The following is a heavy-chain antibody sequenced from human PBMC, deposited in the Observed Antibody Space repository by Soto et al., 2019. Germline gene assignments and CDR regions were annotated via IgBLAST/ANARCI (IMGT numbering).Heavy chain of an antibody. D-gene: IGHD3-22*01. V-gene: IGHV3-23*01. CDR2: ISGSGGST. J-gene: IGHJ4*02. CDR3: AKDSDSSGYLYFDY. CDR1: GFTFSSYA. Sequence: PGGSLRLSCAASGFTFSSYAMSWVRQAPGKGLDWVSAISGSGGSTYYADSVKGRFTISRDNSKNTLYLQMNSLRAEDTAVYYCAKDSDSSGYLYFDYWGQGTLVIVSS.